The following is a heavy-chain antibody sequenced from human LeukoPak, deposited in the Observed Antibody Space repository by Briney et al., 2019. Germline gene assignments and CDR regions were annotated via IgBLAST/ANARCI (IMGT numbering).Heavy chain of an antibody. CDR2: ISTSTSSI. CDR3: ARGANFGAGRVLDV. Sequence: PGGSLRLSCAASGFNFNSYNMHWVRRAPGKGLEWLSSISTSTSSIYYADSVKGRFTISTDNAKKSLFLQMNSLRADDTAVYFCARGANFGAGRVLDVWGKGSTVIVSS. CDR1: GFNFNSYN. D-gene: IGHD3-3*01. J-gene: IGHJ6*04. V-gene: IGHV3-48*04.